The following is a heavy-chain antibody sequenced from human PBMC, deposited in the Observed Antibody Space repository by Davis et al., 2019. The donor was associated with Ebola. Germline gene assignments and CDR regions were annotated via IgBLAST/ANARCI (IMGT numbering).Heavy chain of an antibody. CDR3: ARGDVVVPAALQGHFDY. D-gene: IGHD2-2*01. CDR2: IYYSGST. Sequence: PSETLSLTCTVSGGSISSYYWSWIRQPPGKGLEWIGYIYYSGSTNYNPSLKSRVTISVDTSKNQFSLKLSSVTAADTAVYYCARGDVVVPAALQGHFDYWGQGTLVTVSS. V-gene: IGHV4-59*01. J-gene: IGHJ4*02. CDR1: GGSISSYY.